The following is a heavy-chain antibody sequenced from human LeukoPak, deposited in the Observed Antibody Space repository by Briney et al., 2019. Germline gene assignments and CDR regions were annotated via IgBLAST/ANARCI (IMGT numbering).Heavy chain of an antibody. CDR3: ARDLVVVVAATPQYYYYYGMDV. CDR2: ISSCSSYI. J-gene: IGHJ6*02. CDR1: GFTFSSYS. V-gene: IGHV3-21*01. D-gene: IGHD2-15*01. Sequence: PGGSLRLSCAASGFTFSSYSMNWVRQAPGKGLEWVSSISSCSSYIYYADSVKGRFTISRDNAKNSLYLQMNSLRAEDTAVYYCARDLVVVVAATPQYYYYYGMDVWGQGTTVTVSS.